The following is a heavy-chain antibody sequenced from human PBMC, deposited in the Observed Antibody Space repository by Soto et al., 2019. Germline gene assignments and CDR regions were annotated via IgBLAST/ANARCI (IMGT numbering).Heavy chain of an antibody. V-gene: IGHV4-4*02. CDR3: ARANYGSGSNFDY. Sequence: PSETLSLTCAVSGGSISSSNWWSWVRQPPGKGLEWIGEIYHSGSTNYNPSLKSRVTISVDKSKNQFSLKLSSVTAADTAVYYCARANYGSGSNFDYWGQGTLVTVSS. CDR1: GGSISSSNW. CDR2: IYHSGST. J-gene: IGHJ4*02. D-gene: IGHD3-10*01.